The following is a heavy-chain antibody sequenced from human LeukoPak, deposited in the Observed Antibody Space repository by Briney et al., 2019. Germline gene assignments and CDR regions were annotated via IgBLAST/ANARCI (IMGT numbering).Heavy chain of an antibody. J-gene: IGHJ4*02. CDR3: LKGGRATTGPRHD. V-gene: IGHV3-64D*08. D-gene: IGHD1-1*01. CDR1: GFTFSSYA. Sequence: PWGSLSFSCSASGFTFSSYAMHWVRQAPRKGLEYVAAISSDGGSTYYADSVKGRFTISRDNSKNTLYLQVNNVRPEDTAIYYCLKGGRATTGPRHDWSRGTVVTVSS. CDR2: ISSDGGST.